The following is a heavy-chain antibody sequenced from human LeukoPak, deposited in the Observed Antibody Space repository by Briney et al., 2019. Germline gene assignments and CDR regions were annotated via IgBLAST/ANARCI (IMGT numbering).Heavy chain of an antibody. V-gene: IGHV4-59*01. Sequence: PSETLSLTCTVSGGSISSYYWSWIRQPPGKGLEWIGYISYSGSTKYIPSLKSRVTISVDTSKNHFSLKLSSVTAADTAVYYCAGSYGSGSYFENWGQGTLVTVSS. D-gene: IGHD3-10*01. CDR2: ISYSGST. CDR1: GGSISSYY. J-gene: IGHJ4*02. CDR3: AGSYGSGSYFEN.